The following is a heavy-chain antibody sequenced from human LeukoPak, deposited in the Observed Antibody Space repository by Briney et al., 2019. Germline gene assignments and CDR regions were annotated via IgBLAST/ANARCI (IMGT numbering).Heavy chain of an antibody. CDR1: GFTFSNYW. V-gene: IGHV3-7*03. D-gene: IGHD3-10*01. Sequence: PGGSLGLSCAASGFTFSNYWMTWVRQAPGKGLEWVASIKQDGSEKYYVDSVKGRFTFSRDNAKNSLYLQMDSLRAEDTAVYYCARDKSAGADTGSSFYYWGQGALVTVSS. CDR2: IKQDGSEK. CDR3: ARDKSAGADTGSSFYY. J-gene: IGHJ4*02.